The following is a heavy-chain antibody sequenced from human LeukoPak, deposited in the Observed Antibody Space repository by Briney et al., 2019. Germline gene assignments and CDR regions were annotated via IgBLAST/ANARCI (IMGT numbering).Heavy chain of an antibody. D-gene: IGHD3-16*01. CDR1: GDSVSTNSGA. CDR3: ARKGGMNDAFDI. Sequence: SQTLSLTCAISGDSVSTNSGAWNWIRQSPSRGLEGLGRTYYRSKWYNDYAVSVKSRITVNSDTSKNQFSLQLNSVTPEDTAMYYCARKGGMNDAFDIWGQGTMVTVSS. V-gene: IGHV6-1*01. CDR2: TYYRSKWYN. J-gene: IGHJ3*02.